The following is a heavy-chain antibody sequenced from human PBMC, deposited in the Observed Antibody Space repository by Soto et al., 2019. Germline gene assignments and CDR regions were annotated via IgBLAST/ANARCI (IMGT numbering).Heavy chain of an antibody. J-gene: IGHJ6*02. CDR2: ISSSSSYT. CDR1: GFTFSDYY. Sequence: QVQLVESGGGLVKPGGSLRLSCAASGFTFSDYYMSWIRQAPGKGLEWVSYISSSSSYTNYADSVKGRFTISRDNAKNSLYLQMNSLRAEDTAVYYCARDRTMSLRPKANARGMDVWGQGTTVTVSS. CDR3: ARDRTMSLRPKANARGMDV. V-gene: IGHV3-11*06. D-gene: IGHD3-10*02.